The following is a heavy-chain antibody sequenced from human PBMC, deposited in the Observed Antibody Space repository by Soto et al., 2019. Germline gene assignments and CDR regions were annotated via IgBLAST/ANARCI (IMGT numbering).Heavy chain of an antibody. CDR1: GGSISRYY. V-gene: IGHV4-4*07. Sequence: PSETLSLTCTVSGGSISRYYWNWIRQSAGKGLEWIGRIHTSGSTNYNPSLKSRVTTSVDASKKRFSLNLRSVTAADTAVYYCTRGVIAARSYYFDYSGQGALVTVSS. CDR2: IHTSGST. D-gene: IGHD6-6*01. CDR3: TRGVIAARSYYFDY. J-gene: IGHJ4*02.